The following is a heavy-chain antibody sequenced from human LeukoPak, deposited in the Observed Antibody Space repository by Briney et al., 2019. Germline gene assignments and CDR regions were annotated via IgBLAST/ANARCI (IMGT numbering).Heavy chain of an antibody. J-gene: IGHJ4*02. CDR2: ISAYNGNT. Sequence: GASVKVSCKASGYTFTSYGISWVRQAPGQGLEWMGWISAYNGNTNYAQKLQGRVTMTTDTSTSTAYMELRSLRSDDTAVYYCARGYCSSTSCYRGPFDYWGQGTLVTVSS. V-gene: IGHV1-18*01. D-gene: IGHD2-2*01. CDR3: ARGYCSSTSCYRGPFDY. CDR1: GYTFTSYG.